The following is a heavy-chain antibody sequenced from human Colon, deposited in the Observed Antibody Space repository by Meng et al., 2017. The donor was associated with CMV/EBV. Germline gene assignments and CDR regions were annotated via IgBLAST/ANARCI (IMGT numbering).Heavy chain of an antibody. CDR1: GLSVSNDYW. D-gene: IGHD6-19*01. Sequence: VQLQESGPGLVTPSGTLSRTCAVSGLSVSNDYWWTWLRQSPGKGLECIGEVSHDGRTNSKPSLKSGLSMSVDTSKNQFSLNLRSVTAADTAYYFCASSSGWWRIDYWGHGTLVTVSS. CDR3: ASSSGWWRIDY. J-gene: IGHJ4*01. V-gene: IGHV4-4*02. CDR2: VSHDGRT.